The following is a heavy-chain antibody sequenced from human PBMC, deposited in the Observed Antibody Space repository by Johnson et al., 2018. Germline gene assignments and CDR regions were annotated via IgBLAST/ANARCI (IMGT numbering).Heavy chain of an antibody. J-gene: IGHJ1*01. CDR1: GFTFDDYA. CDR3: ATDTGYYDSSGYYGYFQH. CDR2: ISWNSGSI. V-gene: IGHV3-9*01. Sequence: VQLVESGGGLVQXGRSLRLXCAASGFTFDDYAMHWVRQAPGKGLEWVSGISWNSGSIGYADSVKGRFTVSRDNAKNSLYLQMNSLRAEDTALYYCATDTGYYDSSGYYGYFQHWGQGTLVTVSS. D-gene: IGHD3-22*01.